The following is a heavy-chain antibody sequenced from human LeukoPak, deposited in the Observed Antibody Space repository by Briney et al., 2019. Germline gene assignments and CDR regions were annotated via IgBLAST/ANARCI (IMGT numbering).Heavy chain of an antibody. CDR3: ARSPGEVVNPEYAFDI. CDR1: GFTFSSYA. Sequence: TGGSLRLSCAASGFTFSSYAMHWVRQAPGKGLEYVSAISSNGGSTYYANSVKGRFTISRDNSKSTLYLQMGSLRAEDMAVYYCARSPGEVVNPEYAFDIWGQGTMVTVSS. V-gene: IGHV3-64*01. D-gene: IGHD3-10*01. CDR2: ISSNGGST. J-gene: IGHJ3*02.